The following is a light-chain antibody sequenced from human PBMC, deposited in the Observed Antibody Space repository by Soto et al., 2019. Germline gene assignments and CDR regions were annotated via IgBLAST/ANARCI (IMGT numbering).Light chain of an antibody. J-gene: IGKJ1*01. V-gene: IGKV1-5*01. Sequence: DIQMTQSPSTLSASVGDRVTITCRASQSITNWLAWYQQKPGKAPKLLIYDASSLESGVPSRFSGSGSGTEFTLTIRSLRPDDFATYYCQQYNSSSPGTFGQGTKVDIK. CDR1: QSITNW. CDR2: DAS. CDR3: QQYNSSSPGT.